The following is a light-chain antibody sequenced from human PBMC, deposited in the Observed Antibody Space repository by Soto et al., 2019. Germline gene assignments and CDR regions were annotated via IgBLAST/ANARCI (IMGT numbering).Light chain of an antibody. Sequence: EIVMTQSPATLSVSPGERATLSCTASQSVSSNLAWYQQKPGQAPRLLIYGASPRSTGIPARFSGSGSGADFTLTISILQSEDFAVYYCQQYNNWPPYTFGQGTKLEIK. J-gene: IGKJ2*01. V-gene: IGKV3-15*01. CDR2: GAS. CDR1: QSVSSN. CDR3: QQYNNWPPYT.